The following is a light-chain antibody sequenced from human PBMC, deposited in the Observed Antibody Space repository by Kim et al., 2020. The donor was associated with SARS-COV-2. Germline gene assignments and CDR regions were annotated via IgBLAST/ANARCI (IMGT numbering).Light chain of an antibody. CDR2: EAS. V-gene: IGKV3-15*01. CDR1: QSVRSY. CDR3: QQYSKWPPWT. J-gene: IGKJ1*01. Sequence: ETVMTQSPATLSVSPGQRVTLSCRASQSVRSYVAWYQQKPGQAPRLLIYEASTRATGIPARFSGSGSGTEFTLNISSLQSEDCAVYYCQQYSKWPPWTFGQGTKVDIK.